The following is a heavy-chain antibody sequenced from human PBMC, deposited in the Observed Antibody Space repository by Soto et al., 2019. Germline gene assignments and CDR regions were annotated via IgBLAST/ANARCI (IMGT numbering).Heavy chain of an antibody. CDR1: GFTISSYS. Sequence: GGSLRLSWAASGFTISSYSMNWVRQAPGKGLEWVSYISSSSSTIYYADSVKGRFTISRDNAKNSLYLQMNSLRDEDTAVYYCARERIAARWWFDPWGQGTLVTVSS. J-gene: IGHJ5*02. CDR2: ISSSSSTI. D-gene: IGHD6-6*01. CDR3: ARERIAARWWFDP. V-gene: IGHV3-48*02.